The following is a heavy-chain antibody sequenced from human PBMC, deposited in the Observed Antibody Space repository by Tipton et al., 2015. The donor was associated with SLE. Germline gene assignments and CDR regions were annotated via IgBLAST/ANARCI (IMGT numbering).Heavy chain of an antibody. D-gene: IGHD3-10*01. CDR2: IYCSGST. J-gene: IGHJ3*02. Sequence: LRLSCTVSGGSISSSSYYWGWIRQPPGKGLEWIGSIYCSGSTYYNPSLRSRVTISVDTSKNQFSLKLSSVTAADTAVYYCARQGDGSGSYYYAFDIWGQGTMVTLSS. CDR1: GGSISSSSYY. V-gene: IGHV4-39*01. CDR3: ARQGDGSGSYYYAFDI.